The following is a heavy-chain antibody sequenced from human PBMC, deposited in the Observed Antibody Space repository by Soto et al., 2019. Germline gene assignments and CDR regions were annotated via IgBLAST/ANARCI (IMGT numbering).Heavy chain of an antibody. V-gene: IGHV3-23*01. J-gene: IGHJ4*02. CDR1: GFTFSSYA. CDR2: ISGSGGST. Sequence: GSLRLSCAASGFTFSSYAMSWVRQAPGKGLEWVSAISGSGGSTYYADSVKGRFTISRDNSKNTLYLQMNSLRAEDTAVYYCATESYYYDSSGYYPAAFDYWGQGTLVTVSS. D-gene: IGHD3-22*01. CDR3: ATESYYYDSSGYYPAAFDY.